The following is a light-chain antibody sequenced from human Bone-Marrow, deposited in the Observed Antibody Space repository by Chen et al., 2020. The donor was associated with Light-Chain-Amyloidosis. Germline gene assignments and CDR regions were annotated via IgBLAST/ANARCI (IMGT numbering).Light chain of an antibody. CDR2: LAS. V-gene: IGKV2-28*01. CDR1: QSLMQNNGYNF. CDR3: MQTLQPLRT. Sequence: IVMTQSPLSLAVTPGESASISCTSNQSLMQNNGYNFLDWYLQKPGQSPQLLIHLASDRASGVPDRFSGSGSGKDVTLKITSVEADDVGVYFCMQTLQPLRTFGQGTKLEI. J-gene: IGKJ2*01.